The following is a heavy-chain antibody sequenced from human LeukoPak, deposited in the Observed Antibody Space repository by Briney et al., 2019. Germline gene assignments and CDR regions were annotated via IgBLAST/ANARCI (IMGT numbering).Heavy chain of an antibody. D-gene: IGHD2-21*01. CDR3: AKGGDGRYYSRADY. Sequence: GGSLRLSCAASGFTVSNNYMSWVRQAPGKGLEWVSTVGGSASGTFYADSVKGRFTISRDNSKNTLYLQMNSLRAEDTAVYYCAKGGDGRYYSRADYWGQGTLVTVSS. CDR1: GFTVSNNY. V-gene: IGHV3-23*01. CDR2: VGGSASGT. J-gene: IGHJ4*02.